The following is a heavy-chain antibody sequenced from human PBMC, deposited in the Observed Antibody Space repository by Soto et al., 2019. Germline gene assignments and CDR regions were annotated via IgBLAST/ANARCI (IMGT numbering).Heavy chain of an antibody. D-gene: IGHD2-21*02. V-gene: IGHV3-7*01. J-gene: IGHJ4*02. CDR2: IKPDGSAT. Sequence: PGGSLRLSCAVSGFTFGSYWMNWVRLIPGKGLEWVAYIKPDGSATYYVDSVKGRFTISRDNAKNSLYLQTNSLRVEDTSVYYCARAGYCGPGCYSYFVYWGPGTLVTVSS. CDR3: ARAGYCGPGCYSYFVY. CDR1: GFTFGSYW.